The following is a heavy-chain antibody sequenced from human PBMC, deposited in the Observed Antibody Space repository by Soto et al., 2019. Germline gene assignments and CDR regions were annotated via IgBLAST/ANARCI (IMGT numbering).Heavy chain of an antibody. Sequence: EVQLLESGGGLVQPGGSLRLSCAASGFTFRSYAMAWVRQAPGKGLEWVSGISEKGDTKNYADPVRGRFTISRDNSMNTLELLMNSLRAADTAVYYCVKDRATIFGVVWKYGMDVWGQGTTVYVSS. V-gene: IGHV3-23*01. D-gene: IGHD3-3*01. CDR2: ISEKGDTK. CDR3: VKDRATIFGVVWKYGMDV. J-gene: IGHJ6*02. CDR1: GFTFRSYA.